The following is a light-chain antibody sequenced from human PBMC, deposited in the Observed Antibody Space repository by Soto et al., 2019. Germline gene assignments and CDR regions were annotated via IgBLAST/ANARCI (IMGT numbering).Light chain of an antibody. CDR2: DAS. CDR1: QSISSW. Sequence: DIQMTQSPSTLSASVGDRVTITCRGSQSISSWLAWYQQKPGKAPKLLIYDASSLESGVPSRFSGSGSGTEFSLTIRSLQPDDFATYYCQQYNSYSPKYTFGQGTKLESK. J-gene: IGKJ2*01. CDR3: QQYNSYSPKYT. V-gene: IGKV1-5*01.